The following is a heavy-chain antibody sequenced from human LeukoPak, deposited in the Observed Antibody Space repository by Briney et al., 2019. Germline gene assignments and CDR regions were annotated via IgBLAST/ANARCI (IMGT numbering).Heavy chain of an antibody. V-gene: IGHV4-30-4*01. Sequence: SETLSLTCTVSGDSISHGDYFWSWVRQPPGQGLEWIGYIYHSGSTYYNPSLKSRVTISVDTSKNQFSLKLSSVTAADTAVYYCARHVKGGAMAPTWGQGTLVTVSS. J-gene: IGHJ5*02. CDR2: IYHSGST. D-gene: IGHD3-16*01. CDR3: ARHVKGGAMAPT. CDR1: GDSISHGDYF.